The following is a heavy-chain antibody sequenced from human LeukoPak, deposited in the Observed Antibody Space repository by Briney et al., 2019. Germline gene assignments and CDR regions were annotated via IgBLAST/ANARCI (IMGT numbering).Heavy chain of an antibody. D-gene: IGHD3-22*01. V-gene: IGHV3-53*05. CDR3: AKDLLHYYDSSGYSALFDY. J-gene: IGHJ4*02. CDR1: GFTVSSNY. CDR2: IYSGGST. Sequence: GGSLRLSCAASGFTVSSNYMSWVRQAPGKGLEWVSVIYSGGSTYYADSVKGRFTISRDNSKNTLYLQMNSLRAEDTAVYYCAKDLLHYYDSSGYSALFDYWGQGTLVTVSS.